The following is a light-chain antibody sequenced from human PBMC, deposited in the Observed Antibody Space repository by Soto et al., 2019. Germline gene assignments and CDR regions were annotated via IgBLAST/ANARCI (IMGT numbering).Light chain of an antibody. V-gene: IGKV1-39*01. J-gene: IGKJ5*01. Sequence: DIQMTQSPSSLSASVGNRVTMTCRASQSISTYLNWYQKKPGKAPNLLIYDASRLQSGVPSRFSGSGGGTDFTLSISSVQPEDFATYFCQQSYMDPITFXQGTRLEIK. CDR2: DAS. CDR1: QSISTY. CDR3: QQSYMDPIT.